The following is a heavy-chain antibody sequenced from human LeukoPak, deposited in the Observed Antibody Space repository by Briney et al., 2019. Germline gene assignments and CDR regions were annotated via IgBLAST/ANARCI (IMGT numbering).Heavy chain of an antibody. Sequence: SVKVSCKASGGTFSSYAITWVRQAPGQGLEWMGRIIPIFGTANYAQKFQGRGTITTDDSTSTAYMELSTLRSDDTAVYYCARERPPGDSSNWFLEGYFDIWGQGTLVTVSS. J-gene: IGHJ4*02. V-gene: IGHV1-69*05. CDR2: IIPIFGTA. D-gene: IGHD6-13*01. CDR3: ARERPPGDSSNWFLEGYFDI. CDR1: GGTFSSYA.